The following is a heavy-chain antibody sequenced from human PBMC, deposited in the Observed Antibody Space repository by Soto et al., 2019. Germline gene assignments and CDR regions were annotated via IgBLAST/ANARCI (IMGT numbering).Heavy chain of an antibody. CDR2: IKQDGSEK. J-gene: IGHJ4*01. V-gene: IGHV3-7*01. CDR1: GFTFSNYW. D-gene: IGHD6-19*01. Sequence: EVQLVESGGGLVQPGGYLRLSCAASGFTFSNYWMSWVRQAPGKGLEWVANIKQDGSEKYYVDSVKGRFTLSRDNAKNSLQLQMSSLRDEDTAIYFCARVAYGNGWIFDYWGQGTLVTVSS. CDR3: ARVAYGNGWIFDY.